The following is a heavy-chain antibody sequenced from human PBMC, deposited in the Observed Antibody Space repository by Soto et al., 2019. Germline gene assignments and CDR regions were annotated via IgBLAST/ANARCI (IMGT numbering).Heavy chain of an antibody. V-gene: IGHV4-59*01. J-gene: IGHJ2*01. D-gene: IGHD1-7*01. CDR2: IYYSGST. Sequence: QVQLQESGPGLVRPSETLSLTCTVSGGSISRYYWSWIRQPPGKGLEWIGYIYYSGSTNYNPSLESRVTISLDTSNNQFSLKLSSVTAADTAVYYCARFKTGTTPRGDWYLDLWGRGTLVTVSS. CDR1: GGSISRYY. CDR3: ARFKTGTTPRGDWYLDL.